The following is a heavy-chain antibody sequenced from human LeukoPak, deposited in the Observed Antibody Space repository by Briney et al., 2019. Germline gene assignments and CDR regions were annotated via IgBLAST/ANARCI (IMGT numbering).Heavy chain of an antibody. CDR2: ISSSSSYI. CDR1: GFTFSSYS. V-gene: IGHV3-21*01. J-gene: IGHJ6*04. D-gene: IGHD2-15*01. CDR3: ARDDGGIGVDV. Sequence: GGSLRLSCAASGFTFSSYSMNWVRQAPGKGLEWVSSISSSSSYIYYADSVKGRFTISRDNAKNSLYLQMNSLRAEDTAVYYCARDDGGIGVDVWGKGTTVTVSS.